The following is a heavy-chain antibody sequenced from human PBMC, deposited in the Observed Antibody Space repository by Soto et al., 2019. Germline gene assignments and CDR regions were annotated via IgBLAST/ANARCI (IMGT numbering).Heavy chain of an antibody. D-gene: IGHD3-22*01. CDR1: GYTFTSYA. V-gene: IGHV1-3*01. CDR2: INAGNGNT. CDR3: ARASPPTYYYDSSGYSIFDY. Sequence: ASVKVSCKASGYTFTSYAMHWARQAPGQRLEWMGWINAGNGNTKYSQKFQGRVTITRDTSASTAYMELSSLRSEDTAVYYCARASPPTYYYDSSGYSIFDYWGQGTLVTVSS. J-gene: IGHJ4*02.